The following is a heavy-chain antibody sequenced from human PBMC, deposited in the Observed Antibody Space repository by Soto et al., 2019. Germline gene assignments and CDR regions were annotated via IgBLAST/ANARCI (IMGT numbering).Heavy chain of an antibody. CDR2: IIPMFGTA. CDR3: ASGIQLWLRRINNGYSG. CDR1: GGTFRTYA. Sequence: QVQLVQSGAEVKKPESSVKVSCKAPGGTFRTYAISWVRQAPGQGLEWMGGIIPMFGTANYAQRFLDRVTITADESTNTVYMELSSLRSEDTAVYFCASGIQLWLRRINNGYSGWGQGTLVTVSS. D-gene: IGHD5-18*01. J-gene: IGHJ4*02. V-gene: IGHV1-69*12.